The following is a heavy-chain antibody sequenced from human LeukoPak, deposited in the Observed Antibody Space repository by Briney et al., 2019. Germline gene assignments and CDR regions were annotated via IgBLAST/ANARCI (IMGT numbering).Heavy chain of an antibody. Sequence: GGSLRLSCAVTGFTFSNAWMSWVRQVPGKGLEWVGRIKGKSDGGTTDYATPVKGRFTISRDDSKNTLYLQMNSLTTEDAAVYYCATDRRTRSDYWGQGTLVTVSS. CDR1: GFTFSNAW. D-gene: IGHD1-7*01. V-gene: IGHV3-15*01. J-gene: IGHJ4*02. CDR3: ATDRRTRSDY. CDR2: IKGKSDGGTT.